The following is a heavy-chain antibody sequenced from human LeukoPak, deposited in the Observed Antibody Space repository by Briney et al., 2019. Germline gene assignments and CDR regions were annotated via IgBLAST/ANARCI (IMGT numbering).Heavy chain of an antibody. V-gene: IGHV3-30*02. Sequence: PGGSLRLSCVASGFTFSSHGMHWVRQAPGKGLEWVAFIRYDGSYTYYADSLMGRFTISRDNSKNTLYLQMNSLRPEDTAVYHCAKRSGGLNGYYYQDHAFDIWGQGTMVTVSS. D-gene: IGHD3-3*01. CDR3: AKRSGGLNGYYYQDHAFDI. J-gene: IGHJ3*02. CDR2: IRYDGSYT. CDR1: GFTFSSHG.